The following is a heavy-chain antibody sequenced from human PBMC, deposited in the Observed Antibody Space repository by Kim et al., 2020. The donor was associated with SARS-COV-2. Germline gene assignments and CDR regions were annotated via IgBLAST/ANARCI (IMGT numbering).Heavy chain of an antibody. J-gene: IGHJ4*02. CDR3: AIAQIDCYFYI. CDR2: INQDGSEK. CDR1: GFTFSSYW. V-gene: IGHV3-7*01. D-gene: IGHD2-21*02. Sequence: GGSLRLSCAASGFTFSSYWMSWVRQAPGKGLEWVANINQDGSEKYYVDSVKGRFTISRDNTKNSLYLQMNSLRAEDTAVYYCAIAQIDCYFYIWGQWTLGTVS.